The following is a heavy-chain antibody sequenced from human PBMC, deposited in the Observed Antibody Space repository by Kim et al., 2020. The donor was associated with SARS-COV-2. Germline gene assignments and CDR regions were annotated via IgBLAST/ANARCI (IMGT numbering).Heavy chain of an antibody. Sequence: SDTLSLTCTVSGGSISSSNYYWGWIRQPPGKGLEWIGNIYYSGSTYYNPSLKSRVTISVDTSKNQFSLKLSSVTAADTAVYFCARQLQYSRSWFDPWGQGTLLTVSS. D-gene: IGHD1-26*01. J-gene: IGHJ5*02. CDR3: ARQLQYSRSWFDP. CDR2: IYYSGST. V-gene: IGHV4-39*01. CDR1: GGSISSSNYY.